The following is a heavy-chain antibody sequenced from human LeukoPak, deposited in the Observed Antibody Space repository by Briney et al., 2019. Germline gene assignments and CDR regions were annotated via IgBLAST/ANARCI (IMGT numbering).Heavy chain of an antibody. CDR1: GFTFSSYA. CDR2: ISGSGGST. D-gene: IGHD5-24*01. Sequence: GGSLRLSCAASGFTFSSYAMSWVRQAPGKGLEWVSAISGSGGSTYYADSVKGRFTISRDNSKNTLYLQMNSLRAEDTALYYCARWMSGSNWGFDHWGQGTLVTVSS. J-gene: IGHJ4*02. V-gene: IGHV3-23*01. CDR3: ARWMSGSNWGFDH.